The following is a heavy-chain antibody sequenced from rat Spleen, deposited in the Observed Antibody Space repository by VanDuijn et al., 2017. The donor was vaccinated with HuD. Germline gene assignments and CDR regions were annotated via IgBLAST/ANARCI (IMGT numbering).Heavy chain of an antibody. D-gene: IGHD4-4*01. CDR1: GFTFSSFP. V-gene: IGHV5S13*01. J-gene: IGHJ3*01. CDR3: TRHDYSGVITNWFAY. Sequence: EVQLVESGGGLVQTGRSLKLSCAASGFTFSSFPMAWVRQGPTKGLEWVASVTPGGTSTYYRDSVRGRFTISRDNARGTQYLQMDSLRSEDTATYYCTRHDYSGVITNWFAYWGQGTLVTVSS. CDR2: VTPGGTST.